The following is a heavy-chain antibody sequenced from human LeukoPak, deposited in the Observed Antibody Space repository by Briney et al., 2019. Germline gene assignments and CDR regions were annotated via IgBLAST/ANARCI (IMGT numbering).Heavy chain of an antibody. V-gene: IGHV4-39*01. D-gene: IGHD3-9*01. CDR1: GDSVSSHSYF. J-gene: IGHJ4*02. Sequence: PSETLSLTCTVSGDSVSSHSYFWGWIRQPPGQGLEWIASIHNIGSTYYNSSLRTRVTMSIDTSKNQFFLKLSSVTAADTAVYYCARGTDILTGYEIDYWGQGTLVTVSS. CDR3: ARGTDILTGYEIDY. CDR2: IHNIGST.